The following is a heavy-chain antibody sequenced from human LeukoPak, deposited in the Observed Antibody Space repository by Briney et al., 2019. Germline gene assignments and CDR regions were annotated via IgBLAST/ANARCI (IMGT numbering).Heavy chain of an antibody. Sequence: SQTLSLTCTVSGGSISSGDYYWSWIRQPPGKGLEWIGYIYYGGSTYYNPSLKSRVTISVDTSKNQFSLKLSSVTAADTAVYYCARIGWVRGYRSSTSCEFDYWGQGTLVTVSS. D-gene: IGHD2-2*03. CDR3: ARIGWVRGYRSSTSCEFDY. CDR1: GGSISSGDYY. V-gene: IGHV4-30-4*01. J-gene: IGHJ4*02. CDR2: IYYGGST.